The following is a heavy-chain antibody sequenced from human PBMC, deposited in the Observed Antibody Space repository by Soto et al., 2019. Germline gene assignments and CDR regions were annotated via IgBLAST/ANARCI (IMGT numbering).Heavy chain of an antibody. Sequence: PSETLSLTCTVSGGSISSYYWTWIRQPAGKGLEWIGRIYTSGSTNYNPSLKSRVTMSVDTPENRISLKLDSVTAADAGVDYCARYGMTTGDTWGPGTAVTVSS. V-gene: IGHV4-4*07. D-gene: IGHD2-21*02. CDR1: GGSISSYY. J-gene: IGHJ4*02. CDR2: IYTSGST. CDR3: ARYGMTTGDT.